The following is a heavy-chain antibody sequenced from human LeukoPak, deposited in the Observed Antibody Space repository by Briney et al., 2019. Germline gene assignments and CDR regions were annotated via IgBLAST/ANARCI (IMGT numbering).Heavy chain of an antibody. Sequence: SETLSLTCAVHGGSFSGYYWSWIRQPPGKGLEWIGEINHSGSTNYNPSLKSRVTISVDTSKNQFSLKLSSVTAADTAVYYCARGLTYYYGSGSYRPFDYWGQGTLVTVSS. CDR2: INHSGST. J-gene: IGHJ4*02. CDR3: ARGLTYYYGSGSYRPFDY. V-gene: IGHV4-34*01. D-gene: IGHD3-10*01. CDR1: GGSFSGYY.